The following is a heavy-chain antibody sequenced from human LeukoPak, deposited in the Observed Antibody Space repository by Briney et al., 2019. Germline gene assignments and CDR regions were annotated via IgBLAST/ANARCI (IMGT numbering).Heavy chain of an antibody. CDR2: INPNSGGT. Sequence: ASVKVSCKASGYTFTGYYMHWVRQAPGQGLEWMGWINPNSGGTNYAQKFQGRVTMTRDTSISTAYMELSRLRSDDTAVYYCAREVLRYFDWLARESNFDYWGQGTLVTVSS. V-gene: IGHV1-2*02. CDR1: GYTFTGYY. D-gene: IGHD3-9*01. CDR3: AREVLRYFDWLARESNFDY. J-gene: IGHJ4*02.